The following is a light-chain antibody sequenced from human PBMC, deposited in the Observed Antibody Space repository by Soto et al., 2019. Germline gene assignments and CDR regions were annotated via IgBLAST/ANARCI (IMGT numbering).Light chain of an antibody. V-gene: IGKV1-13*02. CDR1: QDNRGA. J-gene: IGKJ5*01. Sequence: AIQVTQSPSSLSASVGDRVTITCRASQDNRGALAWYQQKPGKAPKLLNYDVSTLESGVTSRFSGSGSGTEFTLTISSLQPEDFGTYYCQQFNSYPITFGHGTRLEIK. CDR2: DVS. CDR3: QQFNSYPIT.